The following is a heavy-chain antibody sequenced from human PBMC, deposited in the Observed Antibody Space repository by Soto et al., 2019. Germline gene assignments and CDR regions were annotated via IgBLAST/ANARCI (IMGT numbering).Heavy chain of an antibody. Sequence: PSETLSLTCTVSGSSVSSNSYYWSWIRQPPGKGLEWIGYIDYSGSTQYNPSLKSRVTISVDTSKNQFSLKLSSVTAADTAVYYCARADRRYCSRSTCYIFDYWGQGTQVTVS. CDR3: ARADRRYCSRSTCYIFDY. D-gene: IGHD2-2*02. CDR2: IDYSGST. CDR1: GSSVSSNSYY. J-gene: IGHJ4*02. V-gene: IGHV4-61*01.